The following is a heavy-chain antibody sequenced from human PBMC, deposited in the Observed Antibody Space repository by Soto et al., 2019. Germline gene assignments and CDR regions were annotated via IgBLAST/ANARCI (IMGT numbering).Heavy chain of an antibody. V-gene: IGHV1-3*01. CDR2: INVGKGNT. Sequence: RASVKVSCKASGYTFTAYAIHWMRQAPGQRLEWMGWINVGKGNTRYSEKFQDRVTISRDTSASTAYLELSSLTSGDTAVYYCARPRQGYDGYYIPFDFWGHGTLVTVSS. CDR3: ARPRQGYDGYYIPFDF. CDR1: GYTFTAYA. D-gene: IGHD3-22*01. J-gene: IGHJ4*01.